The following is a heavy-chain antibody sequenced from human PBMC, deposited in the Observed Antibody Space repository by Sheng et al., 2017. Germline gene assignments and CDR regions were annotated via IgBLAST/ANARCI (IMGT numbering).Heavy chain of an antibody. V-gene: IGHV4-59*01. Sequence: QVQLQESGPGLVKPSETLSLTCTVSGGSISSYYWSWIRQPPGKGLEWIGYIYYSGSTNYNPSLKSRVTISVDTSKNQFSLKLSSVTAADTAVYYCARVRSEAYCGGDCYPYYFDYWGQGTLVTVSS. CDR2: IYYSGST. D-gene: IGHD2-21*02. CDR1: GGSISSYY. CDR3: ARVRSEAYCGGDCYPYYFDY. J-gene: IGHJ4*02.